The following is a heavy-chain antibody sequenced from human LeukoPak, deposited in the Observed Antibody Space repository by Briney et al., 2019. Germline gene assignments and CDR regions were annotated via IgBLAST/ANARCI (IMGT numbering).Heavy chain of an antibody. V-gene: IGHV1-18*01. Sequence: GASVKVSCKACGYTFTSYGISWVRQAPGQGLEWMGWISAYNGNTKKAQKFQGRVTMTTDTSTSTAYMELRSLRSDDTAVYYCARDSSGWPDYWGQGTLVTVSS. CDR1: GYTFTSYG. CDR3: ARDSSGWPDY. J-gene: IGHJ4*02. CDR2: ISAYNGNT. D-gene: IGHD6-19*01.